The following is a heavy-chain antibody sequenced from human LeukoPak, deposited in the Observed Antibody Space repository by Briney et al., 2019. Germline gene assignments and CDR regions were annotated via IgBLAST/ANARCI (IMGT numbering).Heavy chain of an antibody. CDR3: AKERGRFLEYLFHY. Sequence: PGGSLRLSCAASGFTFSSYGMHWVRQAPGKGLEWVAVISYDGRDKYYADSVKGRFTISRDNSKNTLYLQMNSLRAEDTAVYYCAKERGRFLEYLFHYWGQGTLVTVSS. D-gene: IGHD3-3*01. V-gene: IGHV3-30*18. J-gene: IGHJ4*02. CDR1: GFTFSSYG. CDR2: ISYDGRDK.